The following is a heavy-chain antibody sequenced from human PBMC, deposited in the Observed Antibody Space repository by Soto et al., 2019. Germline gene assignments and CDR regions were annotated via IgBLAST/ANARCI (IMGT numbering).Heavy chain of an antibody. CDR3: ARDRPSYYYYGMDV. V-gene: IGHV3-7*01. CDR1: GFTFSTYW. CDR2: IKQDGSEE. Sequence: EVQLVESGGGLVQPGGSLRLSCAASGFTFSTYWMSWVRQAPGKGLEWMAIIKQDGSEEYYVDSVKGRFTISRDNAKNSLFLQMNSLRAEDTAIYYCARDRPSYYYYGMDVWGQGTTVTVSS. J-gene: IGHJ6*02.